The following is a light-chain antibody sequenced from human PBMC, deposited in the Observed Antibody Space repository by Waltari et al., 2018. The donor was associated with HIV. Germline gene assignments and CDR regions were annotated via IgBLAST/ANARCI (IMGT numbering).Light chain of an antibody. V-gene: IGLV2-23*01. CDR2: EGS. CDR3: CSYANSSTV. J-gene: IGLJ2*01. Sequence: QSALTPFASVSGSPGQSITISCTGTSSHVGNYNPFSWYQQHPGKAPKLMIYEGSKRPSGVSNRFSGSKSGNTASLTIAGLQAEDEADYYCCSYANSSTVFGGGTKVTVL. CDR1: SSHVGNYNP.